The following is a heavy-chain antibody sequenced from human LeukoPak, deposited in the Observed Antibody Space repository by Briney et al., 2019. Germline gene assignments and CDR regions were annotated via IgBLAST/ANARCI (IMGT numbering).Heavy chain of an antibody. J-gene: IGHJ5*02. V-gene: IGHV1-2*02. CDR2: INPNSGGT. D-gene: IGHD1-26*01. CDR1: GYTFTGYY. CDR3: ARDPATENWFDP. Sequence: ASVKVSCKASGYTFTGYYMHWVRQAPGQGLEWMGWINPNSGGTNYAQKFQGRVTMTRDTSISTAYMELSRLRPDDTAVYYCARDPATENWFDPWGQGTLVTVSS.